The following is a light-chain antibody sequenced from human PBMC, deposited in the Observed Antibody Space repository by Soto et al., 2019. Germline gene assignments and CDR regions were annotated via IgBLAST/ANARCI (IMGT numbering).Light chain of an antibody. V-gene: IGKV3-20*01. J-gene: IGKJ5*01. CDR3: QQYGSSPIT. CDR2: GAS. CDR1: QSVSSSY. Sequence: EIVWTQSPGTLSLSPGARATLSCRASQSVSSSYLAWYQQKPGQAPRLLIYGASTRATGIPDRFSGDGSVTHFTLTISRLEAEDFVMYYCQQYGSSPITFGQGTRLDIK.